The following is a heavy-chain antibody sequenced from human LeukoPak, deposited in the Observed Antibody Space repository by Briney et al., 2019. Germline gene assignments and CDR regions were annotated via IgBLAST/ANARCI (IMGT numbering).Heavy chain of an antibody. V-gene: IGHV3-33*01. CDR3: ARGGSSSGGAFDI. Sequence: GGSLRLSCAASGFTFSSYGMHWVRQAPGKGLEWVAVIWYDGSNKYYADSVKGRFTISRDNSKNTLYLQMNSLRAEDTAVYYCARGGSSSGGAFDIWGQGTMVTVSS. CDR2: IWYDGSNK. D-gene: IGHD6-6*01. J-gene: IGHJ3*02. CDR1: GFTFSSYG.